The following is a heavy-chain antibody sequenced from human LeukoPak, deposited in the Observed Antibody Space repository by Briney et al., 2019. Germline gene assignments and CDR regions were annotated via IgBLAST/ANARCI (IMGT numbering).Heavy chain of an antibody. Sequence: GASVKVSCKASGYTFTGYYMHWVRQAPGQGLEWMGWINPNSGGTNYAQKFQGRVTMTRDTSISTAYMELSRLRSDDTAVYYCARDYSNYYDSSGYYQEDYWGQGTLVTVSS. D-gene: IGHD3-22*01. CDR1: GYTFTGYY. CDR3: ARDYSNYYDSSGYYQEDY. CDR2: INPNSGGT. J-gene: IGHJ4*02. V-gene: IGHV1-2*02.